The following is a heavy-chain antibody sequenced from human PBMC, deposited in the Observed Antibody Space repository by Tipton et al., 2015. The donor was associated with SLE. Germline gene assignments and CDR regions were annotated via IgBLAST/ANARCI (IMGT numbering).Heavy chain of an antibody. CDR2: VWSDGSYT. CDR1: GVTFSRYG. V-gene: IGHV3-33*01. D-gene: IGHD2-8*01. J-gene: IGHJ6*02. Sequence: SGVTFSRYGMHWVRQAPGKGLEWVAIVWSDGSYTDYAESVKGRFTISRDNSKNTLYLQMNSLRAEDTAVYYCASELTPLYAMDVWGQGTTVTVSS. CDR3: ASELTPLYAMDV.